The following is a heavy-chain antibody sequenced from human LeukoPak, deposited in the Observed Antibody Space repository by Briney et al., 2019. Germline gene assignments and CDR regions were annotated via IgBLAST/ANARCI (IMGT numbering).Heavy chain of an antibody. CDR2: IYYSGST. CDR3: ARAGVRGVTRYGMDV. V-gene: IGHV4-30-4*01. D-gene: IGHD3-10*01. Sequence: SQTLSLTCTVSGGSISSGDYYWSWIRQPPGKGLEWIGYIYYSGSTYYNPSLKSRVTISVDTSKNQFSLKLSSVTAADTAVYYCARAGVRGVTRYGMDVWGKGTTVTVPS. CDR1: GGSISSGDYY. J-gene: IGHJ6*04.